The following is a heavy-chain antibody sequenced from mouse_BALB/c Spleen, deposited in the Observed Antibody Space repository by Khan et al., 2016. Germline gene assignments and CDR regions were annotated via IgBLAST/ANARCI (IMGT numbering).Heavy chain of an antibody. J-gene: IGHJ1*01. V-gene: IGHV5-4*02. Sequence: EVELVESGGGLVKPGGSLKLSCAASGFTFSDYYMYWVRQTPEKRLEWVATISDGGSYTYYPDSVKGRFTISRDHAQNNLYLQMSSLKSEDTAMYYCARDLNWYFDVWGAGTTVTVSS. CDR2: ISDGGSYT. CDR3: ARDLNWYFDV. CDR1: GFTFSDYY.